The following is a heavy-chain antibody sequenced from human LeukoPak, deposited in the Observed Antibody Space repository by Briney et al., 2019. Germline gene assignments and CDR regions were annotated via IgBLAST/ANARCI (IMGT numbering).Heavy chain of an antibody. CDR2: INPNAGDT. Sequence: ASPKVSCKTSGYTFTDSYMHWVRQAPGQGLEWIGWINPNAGDTTYAQGFHGRVTMTRDTSISTVYMELNSLKLDDTAVYYCTREGRVGVPFDYWGQGTLVTVSS. V-gene: IGHV1-2*02. J-gene: IGHJ4*02. CDR1: GYTFTDSY. CDR3: TREGRVGVPFDY. D-gene: IGHD2-15*01.